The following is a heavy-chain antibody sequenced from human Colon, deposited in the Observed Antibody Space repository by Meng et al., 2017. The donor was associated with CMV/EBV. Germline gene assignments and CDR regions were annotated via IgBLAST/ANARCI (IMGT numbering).Heavy chain of an antibody. CDR2: INPNTGGT. CDR3: ARVDSDTSGYYGPDF. Sequence: ASVKVSCKASGYTFTDHYIQWVLQAPGQGLEWMGWINPNTGGTTYEPNFHGRVTLTRDTSISTVYMEVTRLTSDDTAMYYCARVDSDTSGYYGPDFWGQGTMVTVSS. J-gene: IGHJ3*01. CDR1: GYTFTDHY. V-gene: IGHV1-2*02. D-gene: IGHD3-22*01.